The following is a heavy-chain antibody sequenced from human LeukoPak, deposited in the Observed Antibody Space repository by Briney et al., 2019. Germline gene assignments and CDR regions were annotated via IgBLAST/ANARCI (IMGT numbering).Heavy chain of an antibody. D-gene: IGHD3-22*01. CDR2: ISSRSSYI. CDR3: ARSLDYYDTGGYYY. J-gene: IGHJ4*02. Sequence: GGSLRLSCAASGFTFSYYDMNWVRQAPGKGLEWVSYISSRSSYIYYADSVKGRFTISRDNAKNSLYLQISSLGAEDTAVYYCARSLDYYDTGGYYYWGQGALVTVSS. CDR1: GFTFSYYD. V-gene: IGHV3-21*01.